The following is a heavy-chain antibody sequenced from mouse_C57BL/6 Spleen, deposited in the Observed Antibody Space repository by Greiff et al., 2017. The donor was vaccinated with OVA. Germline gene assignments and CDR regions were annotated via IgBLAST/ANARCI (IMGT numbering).Heavy chain of an antibody. CDR1: GYTFTEYT. D-gene: IGHD2-4*01. CDR3: ARHEVANYYDYDRWYFDV. J-gene: IGHJ1*03. V-gene: IGHV1-62-2*01. Sequence: QVQLQQSGAELVKPGASVKLSCKASGYTFTEYTIHWVKQRSGQGLEWIGWFYPGSGSIKYNEKFKDKATLTADKSSSTVYMELSRLTSEDSAVYFCARHEVANYYDYDRWYFDVWGTGTTVTVSS. CDR2: FYPGSGSI.